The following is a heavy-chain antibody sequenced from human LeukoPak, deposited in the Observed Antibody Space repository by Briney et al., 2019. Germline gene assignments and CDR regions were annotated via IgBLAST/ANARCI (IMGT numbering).Heavy chain of an antibody. CDR2: ISAYNGNT. CDR3: ARGEGIVGALYYFDY. D-gene: IGHD1-26*01. J-gene: IGHJ4*02. Sequence: ASVKVSCKPSGYTFTSYAISWVRQAPGQGLEWMGWISAYNGNTNYAQKLQGRVTMTTDTSTSTAYMELRSLRSDDTAVYYCARGEGIVGALYYFDYWGQGTLITVSS. CDR1: GYTFTSYA. V-gene: IGHV1-18*01.